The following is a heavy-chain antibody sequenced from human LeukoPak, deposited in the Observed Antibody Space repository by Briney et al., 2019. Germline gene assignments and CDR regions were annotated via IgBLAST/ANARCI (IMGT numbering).Heavy chain of an antibody. CDR1: GGSINSANYY. CDR3: ARDSVGGTGHDAFDI. J-gene: IGHJ3*02. CDR2: IYYSGSA. D-gene: IGHD1-26*01. V-gene: IGHV4-39*07. Sequence: SETLSLTCTVSGGSINSANYYWGWIRQPPGKGLEWIGSIYYSGSAHYSSSLKSRVTILVDTSKNQFSLKLSSVTAADTAVYYCARDSVGGTGHDAFDIWGQGTMATVSS.